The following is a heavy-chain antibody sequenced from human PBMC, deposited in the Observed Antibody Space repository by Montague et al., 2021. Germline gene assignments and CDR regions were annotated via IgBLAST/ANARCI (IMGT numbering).Heavy chain of an antibody. V-gene: IGHV3-74*03. J-gene: IGHJ4*02. Sequence: SLRLSCAASGFHFGFYWMHWVRQAPGKGLVWVSHIDTDGRSTTYADSVAGRFTISRDNAKNTLFLQMNSLRAEDTAVYYCLRDLTYGLASSYGYFDYWGQGTLVTVSS. CDR3: LRDLTYGLASSYGYFDY. D-gene: IGHD3-10*01. CDR1: GFHFGFYW. CDR2: IDTDGRST.